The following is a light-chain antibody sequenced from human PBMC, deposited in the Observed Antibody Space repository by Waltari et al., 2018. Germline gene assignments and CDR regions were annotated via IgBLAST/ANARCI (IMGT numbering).Light chain of an antibody. Sequence: YELTQPPSVSVSPGQTANISCSGYKLVAKNVCWYQQRAGQSPVLVIYRDSKRPSGIPERFSASNSGNTATLTISGTQEMDESHYYCQAWDRGTVIFGGGTKLTVL. CDR3: QAWDRGTVI. J-gene: IGLJ2*01. CDR1: KLVAKN. V-gene: IGLV3-1*01. CDR2: RDS.